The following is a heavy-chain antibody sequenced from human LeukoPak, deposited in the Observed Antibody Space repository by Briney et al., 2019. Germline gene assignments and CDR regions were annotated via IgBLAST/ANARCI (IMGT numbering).Heavy chain of an antibody. J-gene: IGHJ4*02. V-gene: IGHV4-61*02. Sequence: PSQTLSLTCTVSGDSVNSGVYYWSWIRQPAGKGLEWIGRIYASGNTKYNPSLKSRVTILIDTSKNQVSLILTSVTAADTAVYYCARDPDIVVVPAAGWGQGTLVTVSS. CDR1: GDSVNSGVYY. CDR3: ARDPDIVVVPAAG. CDR2: IYASGNT. D-gene: IGHD2-2*01.